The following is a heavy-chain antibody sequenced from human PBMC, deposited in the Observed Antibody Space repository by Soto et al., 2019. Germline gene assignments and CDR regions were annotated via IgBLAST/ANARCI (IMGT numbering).Heavy chain of an antibody. V-gene: IGHV4-31*03. J-gene: IGHJ6*03. Sequence: SETLSLTCTVSGGYISSGAYYWSWIRQHPGKGLEWIGYIYYSGSTQYNPSLKSRVTISIDTSKNQFSLKLSSVTAADTAVYYCARDAVTTTRLPYYMDVWGKGTTVTVSS. D-gene: IGHD4-4*01. CDR2: IYYSGST. CDR3: ARDAVTTTRLPYYMDV. CDR1: GGYISSGAYY.